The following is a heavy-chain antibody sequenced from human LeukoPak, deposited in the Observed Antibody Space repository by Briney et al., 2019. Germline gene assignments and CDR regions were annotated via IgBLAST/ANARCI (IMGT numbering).Heavy chain of an antibody. CDR2: IKQDGSET. J-gene: IGHJ5*02. Sequence: PGGSLRLSCAASRFTLSNYWMSWVRQAPGKGLEWVANIKQDGSETYYVDSVKGRFTISRDNAKNSLSLQMNSLRAEDTAVYYCARNIPSSWSWGWFDPWGQGTLVTVSS. CDR1: RFTLSNYW. V-gene: IGHV3-7*01. D-gene: IGHD6-13*01. CDR3: ARNIPSSWSWGWFDP.